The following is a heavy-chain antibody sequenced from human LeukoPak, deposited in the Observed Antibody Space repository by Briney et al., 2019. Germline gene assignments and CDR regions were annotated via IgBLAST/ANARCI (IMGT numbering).Heavy chain of an antibody. CDR3: AKDYGDYFDY. CDR2: ISGSGGST. J-gene: IGHJ4*02. D-gene: IGHD4-17*01. Sequence: ETLSLTCTVSGGSISTYYWSWVRQAPGKGLEWVSAISGSGGSTYYADSVKGRFTISRDNSKNTLYLQMNSLRAEDTAVYYCAKDYGDYFDYWGQGTLVTVSS. V-gene: IGHV3-23*01. CDR1: GGSISTYY.